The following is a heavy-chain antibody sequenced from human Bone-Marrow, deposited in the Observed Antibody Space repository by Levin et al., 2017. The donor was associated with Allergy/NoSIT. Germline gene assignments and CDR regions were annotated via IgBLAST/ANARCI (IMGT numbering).Heavy chain of an antibody. CDR3: ARWGSLAAMTGYYFDS. J-gene: IGHJ4*02. Sequence: SQTLSLTCSVSGGSINSGDHFWSWVRQPPGKGLEWIVYIYYSRSTSYSPSLKSRLTISVDTSKNQFSLKLNSVTAADTAVYFCARWGSLAAMTGYYFDSWGQGTLVTVSS. D-gene: IGHD3-9*01. CDR1: GGSINSGDHF. V-gene: IGHV4-30-4*01. CDR2: IYYSRST.